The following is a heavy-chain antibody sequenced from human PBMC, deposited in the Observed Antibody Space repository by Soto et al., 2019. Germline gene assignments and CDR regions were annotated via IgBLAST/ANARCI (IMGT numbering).Heavy chain of an antibody. CDR1: GYTFTGYY. D-gene: IGHD2-2*01. J-gene: IGHJ3*02. Sequence: XSVKVCWTASGYTFTGYYRPLVRQAPGQGLEWMGWIHPNSGGTTYSQKFQVRVTMTGDTSITTAYMELSRLRSDDTAVFYCASGGLKPAALGDSFEIWGQGTMVTVSS. CDR2: IHPNSGGT. V-gene: IGHV1-2*02. CDR3: ASGGLKPAALGDSFEI.